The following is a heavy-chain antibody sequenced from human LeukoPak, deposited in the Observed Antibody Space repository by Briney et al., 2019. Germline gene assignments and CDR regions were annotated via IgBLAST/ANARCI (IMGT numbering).Heavy chain of an antibody. Sequence: GGSLRLSCAASGFTFSDYYMSWIRQAPGKGLEWVSYISSSGSTIYYADSVKGRFTISRDNAKNSLYLQMNSLRAEDTAVYYCAREKVLRFLEWLSPCGMDVWGQGTTVTVSS. CDR1: GFTFSDYY. J-gene: IGHJ6*02. D-gene: IGHD3-3*01. CDR3: AREKVLRFLEWLSPCGMDV. CDR2: ISSSGSTI. V-gene: IGHV3-11*01.